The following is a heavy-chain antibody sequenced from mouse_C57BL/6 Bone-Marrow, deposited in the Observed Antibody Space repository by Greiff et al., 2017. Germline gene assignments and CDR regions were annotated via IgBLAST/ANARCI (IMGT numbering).Heavy chain of an antibody. CDR2: ISSGGSYT. Sequence: EVMLVESGGDLVKPGGSLTLSCAASGFTFSSYGMSWVRQTPDKRLEWVATISSGGSYTYYPDSVKGRFTISRDNAKNTLYLQMSSLKSEDTAMYYCASPYYDYNYYAMDYWGQGTSVTVSS. J-gene: IGHJ4*01. CDR1: GFTFSSYG. CDR3: ASPYYDYNYYAMDY. D-gene: IGHD2-4*01. V-gene: IGHV5-6*02.